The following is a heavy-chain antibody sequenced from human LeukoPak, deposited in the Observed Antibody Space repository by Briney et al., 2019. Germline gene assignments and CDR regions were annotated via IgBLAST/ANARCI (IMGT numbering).Heavy chain of an antibody. CDR2: INGDGSST. V-gene: IGHV3-74*01. D-gene: IGHD3-10*01. CDR3: TRDFSYASDR. J-gene: IGHJ4*02. CDR1: EFNFRTYW. Sequence: PGGSLRLSCAASEFNFRTYWMHWVRHAPGKGLVWVSRINGDGSSTTYADSMKGRFTISRDNAKNTLYLQMNSLRAEDTAVYYCTRDFSYASDRWGQGTLVTVSS.